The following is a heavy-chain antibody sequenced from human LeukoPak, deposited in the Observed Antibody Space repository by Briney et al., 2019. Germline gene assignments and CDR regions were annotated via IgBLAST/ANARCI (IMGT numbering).Heavy chain of an antibody. J-gene: IGHJ6*02. CDR1: GFTFRNYG. CDR3: AKTSGSYTYYYYGMDV. Sequence: GGSLRLSCAASGFTFRNYGMHWVRQAPGKGLEWVAGISYDGTDKNYANSVKGRFTISRDNSKNTLYLQMNSLRAEDTAVYYCAKTSGSYTYYYYGMDVWGQGTTVTVSS. D-gene: IGHD1-26*01. V-gene: IGHV3-30*18. CDR2: ISYDGTDK.